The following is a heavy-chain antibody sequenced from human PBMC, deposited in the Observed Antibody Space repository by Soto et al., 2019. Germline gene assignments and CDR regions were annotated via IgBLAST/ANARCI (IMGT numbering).Heavy chain of an antibody. CDR1: GFTFSSYA. D-gene: IGHD6-25*01. CDR3: AKGALSRLLGGWFDP. Sequence: XVSLRLSCAASGFTFSSYAMSWVRQAPGKGLEWVSAISGRGGSTYYADSVKGRFTISRDNSKNTLYLQMNSLRAEDTAVYYCAKGALSRLLGGWFDPWGQGTLVTVSS. V-gene: IGHV3-23*01. J-gene: IGHJ5*02. CDR2: ISGRGGST.